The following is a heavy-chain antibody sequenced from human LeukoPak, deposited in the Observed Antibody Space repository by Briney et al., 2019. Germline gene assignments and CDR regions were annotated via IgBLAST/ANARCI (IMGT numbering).Heavy chain of an antibody. CDR2: IYPADYDT. CDR3: ARSDYLTRKLDF. D-gene: IGHD4-11*01. CDR1: GYTFTTSW. V-gene: IGHV5-51*01. Sequence: GESLKISCMGSGYTFTTSWIAWVRQMPGRGLEWMGIIYPADYDTRYGPSFQGQVTISADKSTSTAYLQWSSLKASDNAIYYRARSDYLTRKLDFWGQGTLVTVSS. J-gene: IGHJ4*02.